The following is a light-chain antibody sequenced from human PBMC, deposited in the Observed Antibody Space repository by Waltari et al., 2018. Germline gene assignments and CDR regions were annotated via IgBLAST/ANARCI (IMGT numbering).Light chain of an antibody. CDR3: QKYESLPAT. CDR1: QSVGRY. CDR2: HAS. V-gene: IGKV3-20*01. Sequence: EIVLTQSPGTLSLSPGERATLSCRASQSVGRYLVWYQQKPGQAPRLLIYHASIRATGIPDRFRGSGFRTDCSLTISRLEQKDFAVDYCQKYESLPATFGQGTKVEI. J-gene: IGKJ1*01.